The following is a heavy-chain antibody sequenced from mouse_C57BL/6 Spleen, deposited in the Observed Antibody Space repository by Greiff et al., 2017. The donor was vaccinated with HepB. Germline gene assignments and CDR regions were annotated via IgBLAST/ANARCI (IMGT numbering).Heavy chain of an antibody. CDR1: GFTFSDYY. D-gene: IGHD1-1*01. CDR3: AREDYDGSSSVEGAMDY. Sequence: EVKLVESEGGLVQPGSSMKLSCTASGFTFSDYYMAWVRQVPEKGLEWVANINYDGSSTYYLDSLKSRFIISRDNAKNILYLQMSSMKSEDTATYYCAREDYDGSSSVEGAMDYWGQGTSVTVSS. V-gene: IGHV5-16*01. CDR2: INYDGSST. J-gene: IGHJ4*01.